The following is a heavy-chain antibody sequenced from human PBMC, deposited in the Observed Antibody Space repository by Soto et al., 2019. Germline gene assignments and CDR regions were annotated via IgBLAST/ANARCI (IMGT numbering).Heavy chain of an antibody. V-gene: IGHV4-59*01. CDR3: ARYRREAVAGYTLDN. D-gene: IGHD6-13*01. CDR1: GGSIISNY. J-gene: IGHJ4*02. CDR2: VYNSGST. Sequence: KPSETLSLTCTVSGGSIISNYWTWIRQPPGKGLEWIGYVYNSGSTNYNPSLKSRVTISEDTSKSQFSLKVNSMTAADTAVYYCARYRREAVAGYTLDNWGQGILVTVSS.